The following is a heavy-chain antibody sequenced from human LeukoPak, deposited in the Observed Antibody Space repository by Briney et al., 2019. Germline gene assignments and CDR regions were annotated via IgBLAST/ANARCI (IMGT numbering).Heavy chain of an antibody. D-gene: IGHD2-15*01. Sequence: TGGSPRLACAASGFIFSSAWMTWVRQTPGQGLEWIARIKSKTDGETTDYAAPVKGRFTISRDSSNNTLYLQMNSLKTEDTAVYYCTTDRLPIGYWGQGTLVTVSS. V-gene: IGHV3-15*01. J-gene: IGHJ4*02. CDR1: GFIFSSAW. CDR2: IKSKTDGETT. CDR3: TTDRLPIGY.